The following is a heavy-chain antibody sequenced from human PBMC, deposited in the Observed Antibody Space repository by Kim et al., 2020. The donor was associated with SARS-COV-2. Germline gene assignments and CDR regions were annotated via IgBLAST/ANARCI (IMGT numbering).Heavy chain of an antibody. CDR2: ISYDGSNK. J-gene: IGHJ6*01. V-gene: IGHV3-30*18. CDR3: AKGIRIAAAGRYYYYGM. Sequence: GGSLRLSCAASGFTFSSYGMHWVRQAPGKGLEWVAVISYDGSNKYYADSVKGRFTISRDNSKNTLYLQMNSLRAEDTAVYYCAKGIRIAAAGRYYYYGM. CDR1: GFTFSSYG. D-gene: IGHD6-13*01.